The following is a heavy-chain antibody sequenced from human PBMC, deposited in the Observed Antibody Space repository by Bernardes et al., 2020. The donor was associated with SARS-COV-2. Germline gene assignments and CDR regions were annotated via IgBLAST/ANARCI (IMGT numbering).Heavy chain of an antibody. J-gene: IGHJ4*02. CDR2: IWYDGSNK. D-gene: IGHD3-16*02. V-gene: IGHV3-33*01. CDR3: ARDLRLGELSLSDY. CDR1: GFTFSSYG. Sequence: GGSLRLSCAASGFTFSSYGMHWVRQAPGKGLEWVAVIWYDGSNKYYADSVKGRFTISRDNSKNTLYLQMNSLRAEDTAVYYCARDLRLGELSLSDYWGQGTLVTVSS.